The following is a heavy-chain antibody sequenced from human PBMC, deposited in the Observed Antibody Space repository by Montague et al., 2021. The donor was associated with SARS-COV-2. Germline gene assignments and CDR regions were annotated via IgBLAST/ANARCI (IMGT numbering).Heavy chain of an antibody. CDR3: ARGADYDFWSGFLGYKWFDL. Sequence: SETLSLTCAVYGGSLSGYYWAWIRQTPAKGLEWIGEINHSGSTNYNPSLKSRLTISVDTSKKQFSLKLNSLTAADTAVYYCARGADYDFWSGFLGYKWFDLWGLRTPVTVSS. V-gene: IGHV4-34*01. CDR1: GGSLSGYY. D-gene: IGHD3-3*01. J-gene: IGHJ5*02. CDR2: INHSGST.